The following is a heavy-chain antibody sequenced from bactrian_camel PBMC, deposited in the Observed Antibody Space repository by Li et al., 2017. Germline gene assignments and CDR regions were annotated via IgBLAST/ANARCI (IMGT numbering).Heavy chain of an antibody. CDR1: GYVNRYC. CDR3: ATDRRFDPLRGYYSDYDAAQVFRH. Sequence: DVQLVESGGGLVQPGGSLRLSRATSGYVNRYCMGWFRQAPGQEREGVAAVYIGGGSASYADSVKGRFTISRDNAKNTVYLQMNSLKSDDTALYYCATDRRFDPLRGYYSDYDAAQVFRHWGQGTQVTVS. D-gene: IGHD4*01. J-gene: IGHJ4*01. CDR2: VYIGGGSA. V-gene: IGHV3S40*01.